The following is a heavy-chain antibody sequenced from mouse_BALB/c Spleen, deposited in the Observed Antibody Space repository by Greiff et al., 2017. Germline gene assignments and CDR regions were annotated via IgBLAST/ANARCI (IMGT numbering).Heavy chain of an antibody. Sequence: QVTLKESGPGILQPSQTLSLTCSFSGFSLSTSGMGVSWIRQPSGKGLEWLAHIYWDDDKRYNPSLKSRLTISKDTSRNQVFLKITSVDTADTATYYCARYDYDGAWFAYWGQGTLVTVSA. J-gene: IGHJ3*01. CDR2: IYWDDDK. V-gene: IGHV8-12*01. CDR1: GFSLSTSGMG. D-gene: IGHD2-4*01. CDR3: ARYDYDGAWFAY.